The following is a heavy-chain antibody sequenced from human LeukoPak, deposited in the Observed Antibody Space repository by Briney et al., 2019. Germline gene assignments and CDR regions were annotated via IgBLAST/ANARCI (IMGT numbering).Heavy chain of an antibody. V-gene: IGHV1-2*02. CDR1: GYTFTGYY. Sequence: ASVKVSCKASGYTFTGYYMHWVRQAPGQGLEWMGWINPNSGGTNYAQKFQGRVTMTRDTSISTAYMELSRLRSDDTAVYYCARDLSSSWYTGSALGYFDYWGQGTLVTVSS. CDR3: ARDLSSSWYTGSALGYFDY. D-gene: IGHD6-13*01. CDR2: INPNSGGT. J-gene: IGHJ4*02.